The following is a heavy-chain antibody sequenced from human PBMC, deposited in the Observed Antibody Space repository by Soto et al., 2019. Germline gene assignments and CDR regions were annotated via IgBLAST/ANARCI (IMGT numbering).Heavy chain of an antibody. Sequence: EVQLVESGGDLVQPGGSLSLSCAAFGFPFSRYWMSWVRQAPGKGLEWVANIKQDGSETSYVDSVKGRFSVSRDNAKNSLYLQMNSLRAEDTAVYFCGRDLPSISGRPGGWFDPWGQGTLVTVSS. V-gene: IGHV3-7*01. CDR2: IKQDGSET. CDR1: GFPFSRYW. CDR3: GRDLPSISGRPGGWFDP. J-gene: IGHJ5*02. D-gene: IGHD6-6*01.